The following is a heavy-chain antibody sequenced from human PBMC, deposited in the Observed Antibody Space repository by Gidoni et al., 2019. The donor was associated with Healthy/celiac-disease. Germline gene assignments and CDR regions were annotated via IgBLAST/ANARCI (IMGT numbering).Heavy chain of an antibody. V-gene: IGHV3-23*01. CDR1: GFTFSSYA. J-gene: IGHJ6*02. CDR2: ISGSGGST. CDR3: AKDMQWLVPYYYGMDV. Sequence: EVQLLESGGGLVQPGGSLRLSCAAPGFTFSSYAMSWVRQAPGKGLEWVSAISGSGGSTYYADSVKGRFTISRDNSKNTLYLQMNSLRAEDTAVYYCAKDMQWLVPYYYGMDVWGQGTTVTVSS. D-gene: IGHD6-19*01.